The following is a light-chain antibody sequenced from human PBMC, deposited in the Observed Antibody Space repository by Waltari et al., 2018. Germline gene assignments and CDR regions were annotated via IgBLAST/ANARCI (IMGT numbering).Light chain of an antibody. CDR3: LSYAGRTAVV. J-gene: IGLJ2*01. CDR2: AAT. V-gene: IGLV2-23*01. CDR1: NNDIGTYNL. Sequence: QSPLTQPASVSASPGQSITVSCTGTNNDIGTYNLISWYQHYPGKAPKLIIYAATKRPSGISVRCSGTKSGNTASLTISRLQVEDEADYYCLSYAGRTAVVFGGGTKVTVL.